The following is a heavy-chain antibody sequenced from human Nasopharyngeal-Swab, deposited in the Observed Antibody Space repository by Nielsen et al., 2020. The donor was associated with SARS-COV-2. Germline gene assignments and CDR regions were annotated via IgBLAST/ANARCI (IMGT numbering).Heavy chain of an antibody. J-gene: IGHJ4*02. V-gene: IGHV3-33*01. CDR3: ARGVIAAVLDY. D-gene: IGHD6-13*01. CDR2: IWYDGSNK. CDR1: GFTLSSYG. Sequence: GGSLRLSCAASGFTLSSYGMPWVRKAPGKGLEWVAVIWYDGSNKYYADSVKGRFTISRDNSKNTLYLQMKSLRADDTAVYYCARGVIAAVLDYWGQGTLVTVSS.